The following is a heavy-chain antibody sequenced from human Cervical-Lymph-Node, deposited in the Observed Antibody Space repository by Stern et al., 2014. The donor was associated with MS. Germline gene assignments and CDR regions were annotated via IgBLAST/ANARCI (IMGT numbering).Heavy chain of an antibody. V-gene: IGHV4-59*01. Sequence: KESGPGLVKPSETLSLTCAVSGDSIRSYYWSWIRQPPGKGLEWIAYMYYSGITNYNPSLKSRATISVDVSKNQVSLKLTSVTAADTAVYYCARHRLGYFYYFDYWGQGTPVTVSS. D-gene: IGHD3-22*01. CDR2: MYYSGIT. J-gene: IGHJ4*02. CDR1: GDSIRSYY. CDR3: ARHRLGYFYYFDY.